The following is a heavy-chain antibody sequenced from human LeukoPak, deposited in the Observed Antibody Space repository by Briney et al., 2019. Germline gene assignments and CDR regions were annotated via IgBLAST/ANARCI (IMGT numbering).Heavy chain of an antibody. J-gene: IGHJ4*02. CDR3: AKGRSSWSAFDY. Sequence: GGSLRLSCAASGFTFSSYAMSWVRQAPGKGLEWVSTMTGSGGSTYYADSVKGRFTISRDNSKNTLYLQMNSLRAKDTAVYYCAKGRSSWSAFDYWGQGTLVTVSS. V-gene: IGHV3-23*01. CDR2: MTGSGGST. CDR1: GFTFSSYA. D-gene: IGHD6-13*01.